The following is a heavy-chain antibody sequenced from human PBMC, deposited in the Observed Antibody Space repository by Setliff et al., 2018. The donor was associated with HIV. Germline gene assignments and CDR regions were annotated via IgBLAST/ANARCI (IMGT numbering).Heavy chain of an antibody. D-gene: IGHD3-22*01. V-gene: IGHV4-34*01. CDR3: ARVGYYDSSFDY. J-gene: IGHJ4*02. Sequence: SETLSLTCAVYGGSFSGYYWSWIRQPPGKGLEWIGEINHSGSTKYNPSLKSRVTISIDTSKNQLSLKLSSVTAADTAVYYCARVGYYDSSFDYWGQGTLVTVSS. CDR2: INHSGST. CDR1: GGSFSGYY.